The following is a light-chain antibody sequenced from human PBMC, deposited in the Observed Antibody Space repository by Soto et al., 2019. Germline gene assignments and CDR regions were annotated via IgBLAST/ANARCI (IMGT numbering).Light chain of an antibody. Sequence: QSVLTQPRSVSGSPGQSVTISCTGSSSDVGGYNYVSWYQQHPDKAPKLMIYDVSQRPSGVPDRFSGSKSGYTASLTISGLQAEDEADYYCSSYTSSSTLYVFGTGTKVTVL. CDR3: SSYTSSSTLYV. V-gene: IGLV2-11*01. CDR2: DVS. J-gene: IGLJ1*01. CDR1: SSDVGGYNY.